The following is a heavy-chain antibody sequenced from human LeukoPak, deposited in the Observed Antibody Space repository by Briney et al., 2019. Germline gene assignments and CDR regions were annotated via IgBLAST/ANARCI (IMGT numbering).Heavy chain of an antibody. J-gene: IGHJ4*02. CDR1: GFSFSSYA. V-gene: IGHV3-23*01. CDR3: AKRGDYYDSSDSLYYFDY. CDR2: FTSGGST. Sequence: GGSLRLSCAASGFSFSSYAMSWVRQAPGKGLEWVSAFTSGGSTTYADSVKGRFTISRDTSKNTLYLQMNSLRAEDTAVYCCAKRGDYYDSSDSLYYFDYWGQGTLVTVSS. D-gene: IGHD3-22*01.